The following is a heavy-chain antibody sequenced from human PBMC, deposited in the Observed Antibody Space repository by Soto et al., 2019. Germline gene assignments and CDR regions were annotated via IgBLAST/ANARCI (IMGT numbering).Heavy chain of an antibody. CDR3: ARGESWYSGSYSGNWYFDL. CDR1: GFTFSSYS. CDR2: ISSSSSTI. D-gene: IGHD1-26*01. V-gene: IGHV3-48*02. J-gene: IGHJ2*01. Sequence: GGSLRLSCAASGFTFSSYSMNWVRQAPGKGLEWVSYISSSSSTIYYADSVKGRFTISRDNAKNSLYLQMNSLRDEDTAVYYCARGESWYSGSYSGNWYFDLWGRGTLVTVSS.